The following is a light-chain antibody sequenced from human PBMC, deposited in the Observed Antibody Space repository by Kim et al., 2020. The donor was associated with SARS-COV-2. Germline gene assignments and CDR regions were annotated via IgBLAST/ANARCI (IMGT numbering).Light chain of an antibody. Sequence: SYELTQPPSVSVAPGKTANITCGGNNIGSRSVHWYRQKPGQAPVVVIYYDTDRPSGIPERFSGSNSGNTATLTISRVEAGDEADYYCHVWDTTLGVFGAGTKVTVL. CDR3: HVWDTTLGV. J-gene: IGLJ1*01. CDR2: YDT. CDR1: NIGSRS. V-gene: IGLV3-21*01.